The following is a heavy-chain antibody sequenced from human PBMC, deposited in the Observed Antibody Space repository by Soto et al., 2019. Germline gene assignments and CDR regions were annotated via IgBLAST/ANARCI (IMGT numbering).Heavy chain of an antibody. CDR2: ISENGDAT. V-gene: IGHV3-23*01. CDR3: AKGRNGVDV. J-gene: IGHJ6*02. CDR1: GFTFSSYA. Sequence: GGSLRLSCAASGFTFSSYAMTWVPQAPGKGLEWVSAISENGDATHYADSVKGRFIISRDNSQNTLYLHMNSLRAEDTAVFYCAKGRNGVDVWGQGTTVTVSS.